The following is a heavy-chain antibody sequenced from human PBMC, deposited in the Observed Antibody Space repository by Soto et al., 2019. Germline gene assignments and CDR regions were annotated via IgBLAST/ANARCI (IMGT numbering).Heavy chain of an antibody. J-gene: IGHJ4*02. CDR1: GFTFSSYG. V-gene: IGHV3-33*01. D-gene: IGHD3-3*01. CDR2: IWYDGSNK. CDR3: ARVASEDFWSGYPEYYFDY. Sequence: GGSLRLSCAASGFTFSSYGMHWVRQAPGKGLEWVAVIWYDGSNKYYADSVKGRFTISRGNSKNTLYLQMNSLRAEDTAVYYCARVASEDFWSGYPEYYFDYWGQGTLVTVSS.